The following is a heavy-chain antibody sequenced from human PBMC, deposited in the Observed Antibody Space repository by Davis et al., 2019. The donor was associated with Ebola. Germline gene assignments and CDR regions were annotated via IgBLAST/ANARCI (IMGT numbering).Heavy chain of an antibody. Sequence: SETLSLTCTAPGGSISSYYWSWIRQPPGKGLEWIGYIYYSGSTNYNPSLKSRVTMSVDTSTNQLSVHLASLTAADTAVYYCARRRGTYPDWYLDLWGRGTLVIVSS. CDR2: IYYSGST. CDR1: GGSISSYY. J-gene: IGHJ2*01. CDR3: ARRRGTYPDWYLDL. V-gene: IGHV4-59*08.